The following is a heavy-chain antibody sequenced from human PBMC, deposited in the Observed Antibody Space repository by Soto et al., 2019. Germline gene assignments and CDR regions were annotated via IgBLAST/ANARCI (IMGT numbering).Heavy chain of an antibody. V-gene: IGHV4-59*01. J-gene: IGHJ6*02. D-gene: IGHD1-7*01. Sequence: PSETLSLTCTVSGGSISSYYWSWIRQPPGKGLEWIGYIYYSGSTNYNPSLKSRVTISVDTSKNQFSLKLSSVTAADTAVYYCARDALDNWNYGYYYYGMDVWGQGTPVTVYS. CDR1: GGSISSYY. CDR3: ARDALDNWNYGYYYYGMDV. CDR2: IYYSGST.